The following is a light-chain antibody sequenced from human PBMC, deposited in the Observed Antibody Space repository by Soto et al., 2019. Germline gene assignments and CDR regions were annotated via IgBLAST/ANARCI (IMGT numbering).Light chain of an antibody. CDR3: AAWDDSLNGHV. Sequence: QSVLTQPHSASGTPGQRVTISCSGSSSNIGANSVQWFQQLPGTAPKVLIYSSNHRPSGVPERFSGSKSGTSASLAISELQSDDEAAYYCAAWDDSLNGHVFGTGTKVTVL. J-gene: IGLJ1*01. CDR2: SSN. V-gene: IGLV1-44*01. CDR1: SSNIGANS.